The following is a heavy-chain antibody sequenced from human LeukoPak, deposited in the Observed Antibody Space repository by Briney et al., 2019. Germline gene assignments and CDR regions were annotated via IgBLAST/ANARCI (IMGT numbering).Heavy chain of an antibody. V-gene: IGHV4-61*02. CDR2: IYTSGST. D-gene: IGHD1-1*01. CDR3: AREGAYNWNDELDY. Sequence: SETLSLTCTVSGGSISSGSYYWSWIRQPAGKGLEWIGRIYTSGSTNYNPSLRSRVTISVDTSKNQFSLNLTSVTAADTAVYYCAREGAYNWNDELDYWGQGTLVTVSS. J-gene: IGHJ4*02. CDR1: GGSISSGSYY.